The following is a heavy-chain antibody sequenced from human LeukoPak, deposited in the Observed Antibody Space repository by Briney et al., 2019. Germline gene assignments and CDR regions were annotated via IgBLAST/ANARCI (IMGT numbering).Heavy chain of an antibody. CDR3: ARGSSAAAESYFDS. CDR2: IKQGGNEI. V-gene: IGHV3-7*01. D-gene: IGHD6-25*01. Sequence: GGSLRLSCVVSGFTLSQYWMTWVRQAPGKGLEWVANIKQGGNEIHYVESVKGRFTISRDNAKNSLYLQMNSLRAEDTAIYYCARGSSAAAESYFDSWGQGTLVTVSS. J-gene: IGHJ4*02. CDR1: GFTLSQYW.